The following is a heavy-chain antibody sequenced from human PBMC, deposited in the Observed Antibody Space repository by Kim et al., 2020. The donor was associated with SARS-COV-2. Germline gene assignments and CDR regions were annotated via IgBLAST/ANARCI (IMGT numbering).Heavy chain of an antibody. V-gene: IGHV4-59*01. D-gene: IGHD1-26*01. CDR1: GGSISSYY. CDR3: AWGLRAYSGSYYAY. Sequence: SETLSLTCTVSGGSISSYYWSWIRQPPGKGLEWIGYIYYSGSTNYNPSLKSRVTISVDTSKNQFSLKLSSVTAADTAVYYCAWGLRAYSGSYYAYWGQGTLVTVSS. J-gene: IGHJ4*02. CDR2: IYYSGST.